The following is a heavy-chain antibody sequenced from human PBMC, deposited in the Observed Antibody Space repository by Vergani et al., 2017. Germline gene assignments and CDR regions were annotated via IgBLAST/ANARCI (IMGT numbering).Heavy chain of an antibody. CDR3: ARINYYGSSGYSLTRWHNWFDP. CDR2: ISSSGSTI. CDR1: GFTFSDYY. D-gene: IGHD3-22*01. Sequence: QVQLVESGGGLVKPGGSLRLSCAASGFTFSDYYMSRIRQAPGKGLEWVSYISSSGSTIYYADSVKGRFTISRDNAKNSLYLQMNSLRAEDTALYYCARINYYGSSGYSLTRWHNWFDPWGQGTLITFSS. V-gene: IGHV3-11*04. J-gene: IGHJ5*02.